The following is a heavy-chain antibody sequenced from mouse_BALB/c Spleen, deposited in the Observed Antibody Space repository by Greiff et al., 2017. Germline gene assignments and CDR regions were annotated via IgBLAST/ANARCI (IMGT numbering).Heavy chain of an antibody. D-gene: IGHD2-2*01. Sequence: DVKLQESGAELVKPGASVKLSCTASGFNIKDTYMHWVKQRPEQGLEWIGRIDPANGNTKYDPKFQGKATITADTSSNTAYLQLSSLTSEDTAVYYCARGIYYGYDQFAYWGQGTLVTVSA. J-gene: IGHJ3*01. CDR3: ARGIYYGYDQFAY. CDR2: IDPANGNT. CDR1: GFNIKDTY. V-gene: IGHV14-3*02.